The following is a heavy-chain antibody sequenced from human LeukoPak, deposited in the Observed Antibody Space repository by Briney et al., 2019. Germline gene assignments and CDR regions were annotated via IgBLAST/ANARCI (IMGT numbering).Heavy chain of an antibody. Sequence: PGRSLRLSCAASGFTFSSYGMHWVRQAPGKGLEWVAVISYDGSNKYYADSVKGRFTISRDNSKNTLYLQMNSLRAEDTAVYYCARDRGYRHDYWGQGTLVTVSS. CDR3: ARDRGYRHDY. J-gene: IGHJ4*02. V-gene: IGHV3-30*03. CDR2: ISYDGSNK. D-gene: IGHD3-22*01. CDR1: GFTFSSYG.